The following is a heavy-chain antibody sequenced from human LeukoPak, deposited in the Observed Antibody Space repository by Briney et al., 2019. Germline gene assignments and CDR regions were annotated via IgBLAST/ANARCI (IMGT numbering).Heavy chain of an antibody. CDR1: GYTFTSSG. V-gene: IGHV1-18*01. CDR2: VSTYSGNT. CDR3: PRDLGYCSFGFGLGNCNRKWFDP. D-gene: IGHD2-2*03. Sequence: ASVKVSCKASGYTFTSSGISWVRRAHGRGLEWMGWVSTYSGNTNYAQKFQGRVTMTRDTSTNTAYMELKNLRPDDTAIYYCPRDLGYCSFGFGLGNCNRKWFDPWGQGTLVSVSS. J-gene: IGHJ5*02.